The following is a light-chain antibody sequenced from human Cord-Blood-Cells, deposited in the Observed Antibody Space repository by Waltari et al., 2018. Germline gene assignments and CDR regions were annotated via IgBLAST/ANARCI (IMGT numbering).Light chain of an antibody. CDR2: SNK. V-gene: IGLV1-44*01. Sequence: QSVLTQPPSASGTPGQRVTISCSGSSSNIGSNTVNWYQQLPGTAPKLLIYSNKKRPSGVPDRFSGAKSGTSAALASSGLQSEEEADYYCAAWDDSLNGLVFGGGTKLTIL. J-gene: IGLJ2*01. CDR3: AAWDDSLNGLV. CDR1: SSNIGSNT.